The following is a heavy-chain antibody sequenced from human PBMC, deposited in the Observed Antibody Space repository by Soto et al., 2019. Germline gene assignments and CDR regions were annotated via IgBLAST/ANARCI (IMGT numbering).Heavy chain of an antibody. D-gene: IGHD3-16*01. CDR3: ARVQHYVWRSYHRNFDY. CDR2: INHSGST. V-gene: IGHV4-34*01. J-gene: IGHJ4*02. Sequence: SETLSLTCAVYGGSFSGYYWSWIRQPPGKGLEWIGEINHSGSTNYNPSLKSRVTISVDTSKNQFSLKLSSVTTAATAVYYCARVQHYVWRSYHRNFDYWGPGTLVTVSS. CDR1: GGSFSGYY.